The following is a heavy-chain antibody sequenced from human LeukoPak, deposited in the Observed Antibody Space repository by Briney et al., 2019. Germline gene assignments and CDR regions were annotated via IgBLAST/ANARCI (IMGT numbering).Heavy chain of an antibody. D-gene: IGHD3-22*01. Sequence: PSETLSLTCAVYGGSFSGYYWSWIRQPPGKGLEWIGEINHSGSTNYNPSLKSRVTISVDTSKNQFSLKLSSVTAADTAVYYCARQTYYYDSSGYYRGRRYYYYMDVWGKGTTVTISS. J-gene: IGHJ6*03. CDR1: GGSFSGYY. V-gene: IGHV4-34*01. CDR3: ARQTYYYDSSGYYRGRRYYYYMDV. CDR2: INHSGST.